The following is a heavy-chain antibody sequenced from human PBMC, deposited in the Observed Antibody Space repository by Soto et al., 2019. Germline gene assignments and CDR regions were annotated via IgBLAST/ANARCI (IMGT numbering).Heavy chain of an antibody. D-gene: IGHD2-21*02. CDR2: IIPILGIA. Sequence: QVQLVQSGAEVKKHGSSVKVSCKASGGTFSSYTISWVRQAPGQGLEWMGRIIPILGIANYAPKFQGRVTITEDKARSTAYMELISLRSEDTAVYYCVYCGGDCSIPEVYYWFQGTLVTVSS. CDR1: GGTFSSYT. J-gene: IGHJ4*02. V-gene: IGHV1-69*02. CDR3: VYCGGDCSIPEVYY.